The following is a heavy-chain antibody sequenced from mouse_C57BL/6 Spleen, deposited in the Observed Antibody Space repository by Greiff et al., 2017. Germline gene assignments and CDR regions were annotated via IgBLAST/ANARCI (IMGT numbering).Heavy chain of an antibody. CDR2: IYPDNGGT. CDR1: GYTFTSYC. D-gene: IGHD1-3*01. V-gene: IGHV1-55*01. CDR3: ARDHADNYPFDY. Sequence: VQLQQPGAELVKPGASVKMSCKASGYTFTSYCITWVKQRPGKGLEWIGDIYPDNGGTNYNEKFKGKATWTVEQSSNTAYLQLSSLTSEDSAFYYWARDHADNYPFDYWGQGTTLTVSS. J-gene: IGHJ2*01.